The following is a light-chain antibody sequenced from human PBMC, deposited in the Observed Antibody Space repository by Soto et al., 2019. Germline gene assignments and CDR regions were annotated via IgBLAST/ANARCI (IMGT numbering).Light chain of an antibody. CDR3: QQYNSSPLT. J-gene: IGKJ4*01. V-gene: IGKV1-5*01. CDR2: DAS. CDR1: QSISSW. Sequence: DIQMTQSPSTLTASVGDRVTITCRASQSISSWLAWYQQKPGKAPKLLIYDASSLESGVPSRFSGSGSGTEFTLTISSLQPDDFATYYCQQYNSSPLTFGGGTKVEIK.